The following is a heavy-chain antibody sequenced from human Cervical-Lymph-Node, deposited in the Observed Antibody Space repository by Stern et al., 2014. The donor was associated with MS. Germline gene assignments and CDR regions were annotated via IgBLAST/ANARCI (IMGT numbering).Heavy chain of an antibody. J-gene: IGHJ4*02. V-gene: IGHV1-69*01. CDR2: IIPIIGTA. Sequence: VHLVESGAEVQKPGSSVKVSCRASGGTFSSSDISWVRQAPGQGLEWIVGIIPIIGTASYAQKYQGRVTITADESTSTAYMELSSLRSEDTAIYYCALGGFGHYFEYWGQGTLVTVSS. D-gene: IGHD3-10*01. CDR1: GGTFSSSD. CDR3: ALGGFGHYFEY.